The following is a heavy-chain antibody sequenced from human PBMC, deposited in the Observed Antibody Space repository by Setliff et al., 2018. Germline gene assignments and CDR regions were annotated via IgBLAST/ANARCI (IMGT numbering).Heavy chain of an antibody. CDR2: INYSGST. Sequence: PSETLSLTCSVLGDSLSSGTQYWAWIRQPPGKGLEWIGNINYSGSTYYNPSLKSRVTMSVDASKNQVSLKVTSVTAEDTAVYYCAKVDIDYIMTRDNTWQYFFYMDVCGRGTTVTVSS. CDR1: GDSLSSGTQY. J-gene: IGHJ6*03. V-gene: IGHV4-39*01. D-gene: IGHD5-12*01. CDR3: AKVDIDYIMTRDNTWQYFFYMDV.